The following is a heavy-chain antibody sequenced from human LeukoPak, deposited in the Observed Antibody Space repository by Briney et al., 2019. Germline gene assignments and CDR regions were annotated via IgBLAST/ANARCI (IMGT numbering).Heavy chain of an antibody. D-gene: IGHD3-10*01. V-gene: IGHV4-39*02. CDR1: GASIRSSSYY. CDR2: IYYSGST. Sequence: SETLSLTCTVSGASIRSSSYYWGWIRQPPGKGLEWIGSIYYSGSTYYNPSLKSRVTNSVDTSKNQFSLKLSSVTAADTAVYYCARESWFGTPDAFDIWGQGTMVTVS. J-gene: IGHJ3*02. CDR3: ARESWFGTPDAFDI.